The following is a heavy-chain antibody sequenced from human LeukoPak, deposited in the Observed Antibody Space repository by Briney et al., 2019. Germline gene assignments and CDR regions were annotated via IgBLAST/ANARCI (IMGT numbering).Heavy chain of an antibody. V-gene: IGHV6-1*01. CDR3: ARTPIAVRLGDFDY. Sequence: SQTLSLACAISGDSVSSNSAAWNWIRQSPSRGLEWLGRTYYRSKWYNDYAVSVKSRITINPDTSKNQFSLQLNSVTPEDTAVYYCARTPIAVRLGDFDYWGQGTLVTVSS. J-gene: IGHJ4*02. D-gene: IGHD6-19*01. CDR1: GDSVSSNSAA. CDR2: TYYRSKWYN.